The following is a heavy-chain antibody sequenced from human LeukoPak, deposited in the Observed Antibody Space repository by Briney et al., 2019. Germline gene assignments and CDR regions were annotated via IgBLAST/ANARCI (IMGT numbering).Heavy chain of an antibody. CDR2: FDPEDGET. CDR3: ALGGQLGDYFDY. CDR1: GGTFSSYA. D-gene: IGHD1-1*01. Sequence: GASVKVSCKASGGTFSSYAISWVRQAPGKGLEWMGGFDPEDGETIYAQKFQGRVTMTEDTSTDTAYMELSSLRSEDTAVYYCALGGQLGDYFDYWGQGTLVTVSS. J-gene: IGHJ4*02. V-gene: IGHV1-24*01.